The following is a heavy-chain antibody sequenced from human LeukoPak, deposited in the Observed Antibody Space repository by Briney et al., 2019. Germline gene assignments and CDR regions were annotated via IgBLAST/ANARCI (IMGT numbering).Heavy chain of an antibody. V-gene: IGHV3-48*01. CDR2: ISGSSSTI. CDR3: ARGAHLGVHWYLDL. Sequence: GGSLRLSCAASRFTFSSYSMNWVRQAPGEGLEWVSYISGSSSTIYYADSVKGRFTISRDNAKNSLYLQMNSVRAEDTAVYYCARGAHLGVHWYLDLWGRGTLVTVSS. J-gene: IGHJ2*01. CDR1: RFTFSSYS. D-gene: IGHD3-16*01.